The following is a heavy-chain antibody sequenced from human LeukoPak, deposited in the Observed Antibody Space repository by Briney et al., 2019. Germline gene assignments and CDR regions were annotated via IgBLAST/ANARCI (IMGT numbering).Heavy chain of an antibody. J-gene: IGHJ4*02. D-gene: IGHD6-6*01. V-gene: IGHV3-23*01. CDR1: GFTFSSNA. CDR2: INYSGGST. CDR3: SRLIAARTPYYFDY. Sequence: GGSLRLSCTASGFTFSSNAMSWVRQAPGKGLEWVSGINYSGGSTYYADSVKGRFTISRDNSKNTLYLQMNNLRAEDTAVYYCSRLIAARTPYYFDYWGQGTLVTVSS.